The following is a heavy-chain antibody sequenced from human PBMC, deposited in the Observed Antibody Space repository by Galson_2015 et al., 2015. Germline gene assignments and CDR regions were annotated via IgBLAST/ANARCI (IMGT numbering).Heavy chain of an antibody. V-gene: IGHV3-33*08. D-gene: IGHD3-10*01. J-gene: IGHJ3*02. CDR2: IWYDGSNK. Sequence: SLRLSCAASGFIFSSYAMSWVRQAPGKGLEWVAVIWYDGSNKYYADSVKGRFTISRDNSKNTLYLQMNSLRAEDTAVYYCARDSIYGSGSYNASDIWGQGTKVTVSS. CDR3: ARDSIYGSGSYNASDI. CDR1: GFIFSSYA.